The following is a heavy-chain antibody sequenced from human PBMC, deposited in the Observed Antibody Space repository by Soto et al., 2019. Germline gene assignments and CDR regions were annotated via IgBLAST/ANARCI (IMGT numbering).Heavy chain of an antibody. Sequence: QVQLQESGPGLAKPSETLSLTCTVSGGSISSYYWSWIRQPPGKGLEWIGYINYSGSSNYNPSLKSRLTISMDTSKNQFSLRLRSVTAADTAIYFCARHIFNTLDAFDMWGQGTMVTVSS. D-gene: IGHD3-16*01. CDR1: GGSISSYY. CDR2: INYSGSS. V-gene: IGHV4-59*08. CDR3: ARHIFNTLDAFDM. J-gene: IGHJ3*02.